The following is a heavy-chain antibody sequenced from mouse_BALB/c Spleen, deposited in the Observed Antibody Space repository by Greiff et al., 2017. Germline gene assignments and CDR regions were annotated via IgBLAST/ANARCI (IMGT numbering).Heavy chain of an antibody. V-gene: IGHV2-6-7*01. J-gene: IGHJ2*01. Sequence: VQLQQSGPGLVAPSQSLSITCTVSGFSLTGYGVNWVRQPPGKGLEWLGMIWGDGSTDYNSALKSRLSISKDNSKSQVFLKMNSLQTDDTARYYCARGVGRGYFDYWGQGTTLTVSS. CDR1: GFSLTGYG. CDR3: ARGVGRGYFDY. D-gene: IGHD4-1*01. CDR2: IWGDGST.